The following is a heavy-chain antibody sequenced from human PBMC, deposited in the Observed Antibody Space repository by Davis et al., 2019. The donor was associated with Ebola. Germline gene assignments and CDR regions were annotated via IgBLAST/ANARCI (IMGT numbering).Heavy chain of an antibody. Sequence: AASAQVSCKASAGTFSSFAISWVRQAPGQGLEWMGGIIPMFGTANYAQKLQGRVTITADESTSTAYMELSSLRSEDTAVNYCASPVVVAGTPLGYYYGMDVWGKGTTVTVSS. D-gene: IGHD6-19*01. J-gene: IGHJ6*04. CDR1: AGTFSSFA. CDR3: ASPVVVAGTPLGYYYGMDV. CDR2: IIPMFGTA. V-gene: IGHV1-69*13.